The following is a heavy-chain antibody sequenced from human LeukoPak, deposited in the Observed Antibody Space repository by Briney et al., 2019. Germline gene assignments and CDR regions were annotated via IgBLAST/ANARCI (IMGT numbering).Heavy chain of an antibody. CDR1: GGSISSTNYY. Sequence: SETLSLTCTVSGGSISSTNYYWGWIRQPPGKGLEWIGSIYYSGSTYYNPSLRRRVNISIDPSKNQFSLKLMSVTAADTAVYYCVRSAPTLGYCSTSSCSYRSFDLWGRGTLVTVAS. CDR3: VRSAPTLGYCSTSSCSYRSFDL. J-gene: IGHJ2*01. V-gene: IGHV4-39*07. CDR2: IYYSGST. D-gene: IGHD2-2*01.